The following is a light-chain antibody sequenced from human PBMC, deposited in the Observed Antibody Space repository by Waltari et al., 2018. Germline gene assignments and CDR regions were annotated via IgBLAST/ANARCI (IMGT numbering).Light chain of an antibody. J-gene: IGLJ2*01. CDR2: STN. CDR3: LLYYGGAQSV. V-gene: IGLV7-43*01. Sequence: QTVVTEEPSLTVSPGETDTLTCAFSTGEVTSGYYLNWFQQKPGQAPRSLIYSTNNKHYWTPSRFSGSLLAGKAVLALSGGQPEDEADYYCLLYYGGAQSVFGGGTSLTVL. CDR1: TGEVTSGYY.